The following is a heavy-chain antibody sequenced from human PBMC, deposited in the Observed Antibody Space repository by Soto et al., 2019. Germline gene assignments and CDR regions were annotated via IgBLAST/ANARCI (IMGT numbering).Heavy chain of an antibody. J-gene: IGHJ3*02. CDR3: AKPDYDILTGWGLGAFDI. V-gene: IGHV3-23*01. CDR1: GFTFSSYA. D-gene: IGHD3-9*01. CDR2: ISGSGGST. Sequence: LSLTCAASGFTFSSYAMSWVRQAPGKGLEWVSAISGSGGSTYYADSVKGRFTISRDNSKNTLYLQMNSLRAEDTAVYYCAKPDYDILTGWGLGAFDIWGQGTMVTVSS.